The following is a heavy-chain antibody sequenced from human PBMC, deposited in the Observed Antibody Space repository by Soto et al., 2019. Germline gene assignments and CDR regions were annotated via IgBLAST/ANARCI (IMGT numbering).Heavy chain of an antibody. CDR1: GYAFTTYG. CDR2: ISAHNGNT. V-gene: IGHV1-18*01. D-gene: IGHD4-17*01. CDR3: ARGRYGDY. J-gene: IGHJ4*02. Sequence: QVHLVQSGAEVKKPGASVKVSCKGSGYAFTTYGITWMRQAPGQGLEWMGWISAHNGNTNYAQKLQGRVTVTRDTSTSTAYMELRSLRSDDTAMYYCARGRYGDYWGQGALVTVSS.